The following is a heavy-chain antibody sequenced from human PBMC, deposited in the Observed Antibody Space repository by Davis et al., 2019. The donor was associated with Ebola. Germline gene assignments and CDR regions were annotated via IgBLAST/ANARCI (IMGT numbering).Heavy chain of an antibody. CDR3: ARSAYFYDSSGYTGAFDI. J-gene: IGHJ3*02. V-gene: IGHV3-48*03. Sequence: PGGSLRLSCAASGFIFSSFEMNWVRQAPGKGLEWISYISSGGSTIYHADSVKGRFTISRDNAKNSLYLQMNSLRAEDTAVYYCARSAYFYDSSGYTGAFDIWGQGTMVTVSS. CDR2: ISSGGSTI. CDR1: GFIFSSFE. D-gene: IGHD3-22*01.